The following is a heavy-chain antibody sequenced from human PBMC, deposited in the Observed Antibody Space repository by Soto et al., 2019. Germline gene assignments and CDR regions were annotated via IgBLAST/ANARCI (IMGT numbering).Heavy chain of an antibody. CDR1: GYTFSSYG. V-gene: IGHV1-18*01. Sequence: QDQLVQSGAEAKKPGASVKVSCNASGYTFSSYGISWVRQAPGQGLELMAWITAYNGNTYYAQRLEGRVTLTTDTSTGTAYMELRSLRSDDTAVYFCARVKSGRGVLPNTAAQYYLHMDVWGRGTTVTVSS. J-gene: IGHJ6*02. CDR2: ITAYNGNT. D-gene: IGHD3-10*01. CDR3: ARVKSGRGVLPNTAAQYYLHMDV.